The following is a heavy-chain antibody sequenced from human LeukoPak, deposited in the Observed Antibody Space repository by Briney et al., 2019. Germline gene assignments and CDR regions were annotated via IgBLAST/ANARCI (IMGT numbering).Heavy chain of an antibody. CDR2: ISSSGNII. V-gene: IGHV3-48*03. Sequence: GGSLRLSCAASGFTFSNYEMNWVRQAPGKGLEWVSYISSSGNIIHYADSVKGRFTISRDNAKKSVYLQMNSLRAEDTAVYYCARGPGEVTRESFDYWGQGTLVTVS. CDR3: ARGPGEVTRESFDY. J-gene: IGHJ4*02. D-gene: IGHD4-17*01. CDR1: GFTFSNYE.